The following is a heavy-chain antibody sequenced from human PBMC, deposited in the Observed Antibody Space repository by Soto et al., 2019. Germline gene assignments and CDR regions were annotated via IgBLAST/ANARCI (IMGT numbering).Heavy chain of an antibody. CDR3: ARRSSFGFDS. V-gene: IGHV4-61*03. J-gene: IGHJ4*02. D-gene: IGHD3-3*01. Sequence: TLSLTCTVSGGSVSSGSYYWNWIRQPPGKRLEWIGYISYSGITHYSPSLKSRVAIAVDTSKNHFSLKLSSVTAADTAVYYCARRSSFGFDSWGQGTLVTVSS. CDR1: GGSVSSGSYY. CDR2: ISYSGIT.